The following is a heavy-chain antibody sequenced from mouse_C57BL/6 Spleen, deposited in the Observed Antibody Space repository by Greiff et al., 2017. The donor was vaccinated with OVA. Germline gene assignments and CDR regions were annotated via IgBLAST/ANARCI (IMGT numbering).Heavy chain of an antibody. CDR3: ACYYGSSYDYAMDY. D-gene: IGHD1-1*01. J-gene: IGHJ4*01. V-gene: IGHV1-19*01. Sequence: EVQLQQSGPVLVKPGASVKMSCKASGYTFTDYYMNWVKQSHGKSLEWIGVINPYNGGTSYNQKFKGKATLTVDKSSSTAYMELNSLTSEDSAVYYCACYYGSSYDYAMDYWGQGTSVTVSS. CDR2: INPYNGGT. CDR1: GYTFTDYY.